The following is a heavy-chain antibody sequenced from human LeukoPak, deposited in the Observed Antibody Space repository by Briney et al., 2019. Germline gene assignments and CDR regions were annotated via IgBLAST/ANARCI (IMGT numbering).Heavy chain of an antibody. CDR3: ARGGLRVRGPFDY. CDR1: GGSISSGGYY. V-gene: IGHV4-31*03. CDR2: IYYSGST. D-gene: IGHD3-10*01. J-gene: IGHJ4*02. Sequence: PSETLSLTCTVSGGSISSGGYYWSWIRQHPGKGLEWIGYIYYSGSTYYNPSLKSRVTISVDTSKNQFSLKLSSVTAADTAVYYCARGGLRVRGPFDYWGQGTLVTVSS.